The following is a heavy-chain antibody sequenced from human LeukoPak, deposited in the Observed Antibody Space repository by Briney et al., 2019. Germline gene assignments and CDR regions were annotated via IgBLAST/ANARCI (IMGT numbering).Heavy chain of an antibody. J-gene: IGHJ5*02. Sequence: ASVKVSRKASGYTFTSYGMSWVRQAPGQGLEWMGWISAYNGNTHYAQKLQGRVTMTTDTSTSTAYMELRSLRSDDTAVYYCARDEARYSSGYYPNWFDPWGQGTLVTVSS. CDR2: ISAYNGNT. V-gene: IGHV1-18*01. CDR1: GYTFTSYG. D-gene: IGHD3-22*01. CDR3: ARDEARYSSGYYPNWFDP.